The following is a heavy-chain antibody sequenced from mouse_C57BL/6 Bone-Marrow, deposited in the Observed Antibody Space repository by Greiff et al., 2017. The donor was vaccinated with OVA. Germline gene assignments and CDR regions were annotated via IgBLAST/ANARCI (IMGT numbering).Heavy chain of an antibody. CDR3: VSGLRAWFAY. CDR1: GFCFNTYA. V-gene: IGHV10-1*01. Sequence: EVNLVESGGGLVQPKGSLKLSCAASGFCFNTYAMNWVRQAPGKGLEWVARIRSKSNNYATYYADSVKDRFTISRDDSESMLYLQMNNLKTEDTAMYYCVSGLRAWFAYWGQGTLVTVSA. J-gene: IGHJ3*01. D-gene: IGHD1-1*01. CDR2: IRSKSNNYAT.